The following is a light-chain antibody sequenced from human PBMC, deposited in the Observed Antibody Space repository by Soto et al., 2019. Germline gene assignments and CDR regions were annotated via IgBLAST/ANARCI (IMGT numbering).Light chain of an antibody. Sequence: DIQMTQSPSSLSASVGARVSITCQASEDIRTSLSWFQHKPGRAPKLLIYGASSLETGVPSRFRGSGSGTDFTLTISSLQPEDTATYYCQHYNNLPPLAFGPGTIVDIK. CDR3: QHYNNLPPLA. V-gene: IGKV1-33*01. J-gene: IGKJ3*01. CDR1: EDIRTS. CDR2: GAS.